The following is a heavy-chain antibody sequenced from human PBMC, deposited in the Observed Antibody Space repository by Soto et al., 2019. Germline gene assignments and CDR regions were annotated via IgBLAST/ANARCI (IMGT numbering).Heavy chain of an antibody. Sequence: PSETLSLTCAVSGVSINSDAWWAWVRQPPGKGLEWIGEIFYSGSYKYNPSLRTRVTISADKAKNQFSLNLHSVTAADTAVYYCARRPGGLNHKISSPYYWGQGTLVTVSS. J-gene: IGHJ4*02. V-gene: IGHV4-4*02. CDR2: IFYSGSY. CDR3: ARRPGGLNHKISSPYY. CDR1: GVSINSDAW. D-gene: IGHD3-16*01.